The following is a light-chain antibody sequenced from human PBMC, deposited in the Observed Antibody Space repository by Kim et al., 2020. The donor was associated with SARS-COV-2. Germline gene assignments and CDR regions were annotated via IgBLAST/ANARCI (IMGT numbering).Light chain of an antibody. CDR2: DAS. V-gene: IGKV3-11*01. J-gene: IGKJ4*01. CDR3: QQRDKWPLT. CDR1: QGVGSF. Sequence: LPPGERAPLSCRTRQGVGSFLGWYQQEPGQAPRLLIYDASNRATGIPARFSGSGSGTDFSLTISSLEPEDFATYYCQQRDKWPLTFGGGTKVDIK.